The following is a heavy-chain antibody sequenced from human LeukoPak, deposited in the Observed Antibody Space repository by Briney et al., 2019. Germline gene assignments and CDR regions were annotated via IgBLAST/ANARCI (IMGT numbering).Heavy chain of an antibody. D-gene: IGHD1-26*01. J-gene: IGHJ5*02. CDR2: INPSGGTT. CDR3: ARDNSVGDYAWWFDP. Sequence: GASVKVSCKASGYTFTSYYMLWVRQAPGQGLEWMGLINPSGGTTRYAQKFQGRVTMTRDLSTSTDYMELSSLRSDDTAVYFCARDNSVGDYAWWFDPWGQGTLVTVSS. V-gene: IGHV1-46*01. CDR1: GYTFTSYY.